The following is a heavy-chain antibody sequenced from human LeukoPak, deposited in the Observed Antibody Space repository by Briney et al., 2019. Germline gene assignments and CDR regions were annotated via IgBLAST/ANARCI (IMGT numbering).Heavy chain of an antibody. Sequence: SETLSLTCTVSGGSISSYYWSWIRQPPGKGLEWIGYIYYSGSTNYNPSLKSRVTISVDTSKNQFSLKLSSVTAADTAVYYCARGLDILTGRGRDNWFDPWGQGTLVTVSS. CDR2: IYYSGST. V-gene: IGHV4-59*01. J-gene: IGHJ5*02. CDR3: ARGLDILTGRGRDNWFDP. CDR1: GGSISSYY. D-gene: IGHD3-9*01.